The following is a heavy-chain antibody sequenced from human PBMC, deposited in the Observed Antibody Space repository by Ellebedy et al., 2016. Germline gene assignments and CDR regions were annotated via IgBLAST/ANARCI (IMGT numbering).Heavy chain of an antibody. CDR3: AAVLFGPYAAFDI. V-gene: IGHV1-69*13. D-gene: IGHD2-2*01. CDR2: IIPIFGTA. CDR1: GGTFSSYA. Sequence: SVKVSXXASGGTFSSYAISWVRQAPGQGLEWMGGIIPIFGTANYAQKFQGRVTITADESTSTAYMELSSLRSEDTAVYYCAAVLFGPYAAFDIWGQGTMVTVSS. J-gene: IGHJ3*02.